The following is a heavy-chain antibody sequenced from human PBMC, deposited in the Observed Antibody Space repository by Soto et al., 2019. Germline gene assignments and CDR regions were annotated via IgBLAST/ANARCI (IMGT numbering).Heavy chain of an antibody. D-gene: IGHD1-7*01. V-gene: IGHV6-1*01. Sequence: SQTLSLTCVISGDSVSSNSAAWNWIRQSPSRGLEWLGRTYYRSCLFNDYAVSVRSRITVNADTSKNQFSLHLNSVTPEDTAVYYCAGTTLQRYYMDVWDKGTTVTVSS. CDR3: AGTTLQRYYMDV. J-gene: IGHJ6*03. CDR1: GDSVSSNSAA. CDR2: TYYRSCLFN.